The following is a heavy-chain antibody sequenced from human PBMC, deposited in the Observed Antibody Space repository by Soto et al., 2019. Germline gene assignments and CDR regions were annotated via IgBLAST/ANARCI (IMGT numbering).Heavy chain of an antibody. Sequence: SWGSLRLSCATSGSTFSSSGMSWVRQAPGKGLEWISYISTSSGPIYYADSVKGRFTISRDNAENSLYLQMDSLRVEDTAVYYCAREGRAPAWGQGTLVNVSS. D-gene: IGHD2-15*01. V-gene: IGHV3-48*04. J-gene: IGHJ4*02. CDR1: GSTFSSSG. CDR2: ISTSSGPI. CDR3: AREGRAPA.